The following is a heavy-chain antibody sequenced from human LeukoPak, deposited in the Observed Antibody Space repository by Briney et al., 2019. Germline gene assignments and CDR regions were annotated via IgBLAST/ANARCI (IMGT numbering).Heavy chain of an antibody. CDR1: GFTFSSYG. CDR2: ISYDGSNK. D-gene: IGHD3-22*01. J-gene: IGHJ6*02. CDR3: AKDIHSSGYRPWDYYYGMDV. V-gene: IGHV3-30*18. Sequence: GGSLRLSCAASGFTFSSYGMHWVRQAPGKGLEWVAVISYDGSNKYYADSVKGRFTISRDNSKNTLYLQMNSLRAEDTAVYYCAKDIHSSGYRPWDYYYGMDVWGQGTTVTVSS.